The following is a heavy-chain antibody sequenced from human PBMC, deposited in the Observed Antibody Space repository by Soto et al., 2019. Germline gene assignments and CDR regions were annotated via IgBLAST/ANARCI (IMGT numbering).Heavy chain of an antibody. J-gene: IGHJ6*04. V-gene: IGHV3-11*05. Sequence: QVQLVESGGGLVRPGGSLRLSCEASGFTFRDYYMTWFRQAPGKGLEWLSYIDSSTKYTNYADSVKGLFTLSRDNAKNSLYLQMNRLRADDSAVYYCAREYYYTMEVWGKGTMVTVSS. CDR3: AREYYYTMEV. CDR2: IDSSTKYT. CDR1: GFTFRDYY.